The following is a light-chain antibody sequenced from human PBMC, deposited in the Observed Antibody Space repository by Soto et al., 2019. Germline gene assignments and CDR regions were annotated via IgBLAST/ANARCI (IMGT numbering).Light chain of an antibody. Sequence: QSALTQPASVSGSPGQSITISCTGTSSDVGGYNYVSWYQQHPGKAPKLMIYDVSNRPSGVSNRFSGSKSVNTASLTISGLQAEDEADYYCNSYSTSRTLVVFGGGTKLTVL. CDR3: NSYSTSRTLVV. J-gene: IGLJ2*01. V-gene: IGLV2-14*01. CDR1: SSDVGGYNY. CDR2: DVS.